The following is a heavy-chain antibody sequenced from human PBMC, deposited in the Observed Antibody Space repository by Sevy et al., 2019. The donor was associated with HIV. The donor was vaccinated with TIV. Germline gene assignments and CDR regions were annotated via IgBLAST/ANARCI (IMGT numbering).Heavy chain of an antibody. V-gene: IGHV3-21*01. J-gene: IGHJ4*02. CDR2: ISPTGTYT. CDR3: ASLTGDLMDY. CDR1: GLTFSIYN. Sequence: LSLTCAASGLTFSIYNMNWVRQAPGKGLEWVSSISPTGTYTYYADSVRGRFTISRGNAENFLFLQMNSLRAEDTAVYYCASLTGDLMDYWGQGTLVTVSS. D-gene: IGHD3-9*01.